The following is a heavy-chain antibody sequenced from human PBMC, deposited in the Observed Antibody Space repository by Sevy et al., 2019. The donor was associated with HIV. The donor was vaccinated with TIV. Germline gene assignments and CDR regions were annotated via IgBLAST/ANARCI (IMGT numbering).Heavy chain of an antibody. D-gene: IGHD2-15*01. V-gene: IGHV3-21*01. CDR1: GFTFSSYS. CDR2: ISSSSIYI. CDR3: ARDPGFYCSGGSCYPRYYFDY. Sequence: GGSLRLSCAASGFTFSSYSMNWVHQAPGKGLEWVSSISSSSIYIYYADSVKGRFTISSDNAKNSLYLQMNSLRAEDTAVYYCARDPGFYCSGGSCYPRYYFDYWGQGTLVTVSS. J-gene: IGHJ4*02.